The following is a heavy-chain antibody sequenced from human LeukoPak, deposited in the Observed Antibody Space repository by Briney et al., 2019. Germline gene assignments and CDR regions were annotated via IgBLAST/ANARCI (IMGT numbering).Heavy chain of an antibody. Sequence: GGSLRLSCAASGFTFSSYAMSWVRQAPGKGLEWVSGISDSGGSTYYADSVKGRFTISRDNSKNTLYLQMNSLRAEETAVYYCAKHYSGYVLKWFDPWGQGILVTVSS. V-gene: IGHV3-23*01. CDR2: ISDSGGST. J-gene: IGHJ5*02. CDR1: GFTFSSYA. CDR3: AKHYSGYVLKWFDP. D-gene: IGHD5-12*01.